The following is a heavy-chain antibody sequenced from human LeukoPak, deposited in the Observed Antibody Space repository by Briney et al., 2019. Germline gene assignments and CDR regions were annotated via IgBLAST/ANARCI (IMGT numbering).Heavy chain of an antibody. D-gene: IGHD6-13*01. CDR3: ARVKAAAGTPPFDY. CDR1: GGSISSSSYY. Sequence: SETLSLTCTVSGGSISSSSYYWGWIRQPPGKGLEWIGSMNYSGSTYYNPSLKSRVTISVDTSKNQFSLKLSSVTAADTAVYYCARVKAAAGTPPFDYWGQGTLVTVSS. J-gene: IGHJ4*02. CDR2: MNYSGST. V-gene: IGHV4-39*07.